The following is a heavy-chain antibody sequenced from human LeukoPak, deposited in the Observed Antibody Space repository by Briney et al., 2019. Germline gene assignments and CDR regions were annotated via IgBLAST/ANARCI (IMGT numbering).Heavy chain of an antibody. D-gene: IGHD3-22*01. Sequence: MSSETLSLTCTVSGGSISSYYWSWIRQPPGKGLEWIGYIYYSGSTYYNPSLKSRVTISVDTSKNQFSLKLSSVTAAGTAVYYCASYYDSSGYYYGSHDAFDIWGQGTMVTVSS. J-gene: IGHJ3*02. CDR1: GGSISSYY. V-gene: IGHV4-59*01. CDR2: IYYSGST. CDR3: ASYYDSSGYYYGSHDAFDI.